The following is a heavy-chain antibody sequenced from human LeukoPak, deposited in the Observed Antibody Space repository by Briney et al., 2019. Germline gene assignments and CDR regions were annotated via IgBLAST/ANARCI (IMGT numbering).Heavy chain of an antibody. Sequence: PGGSLRLSCEASGFTLSSYWMTWVRRAPGMGLEWVANIRRDGSVQHYLDSVEGRFTISRDNTKNSLYLQMNSLRAEDTAVYYCARDSNPQSSGYYFDAFDMWGQGTMVTVSS. CDR3: ARDSNPQSSGYYFDAFDM. D-gene: IGHD3-22*01. V-gene: IGHV3-7*01. CDR1: GFTLSSYW. J-gene: IGHJ3*02. CDR2: IRRDGSVQ.